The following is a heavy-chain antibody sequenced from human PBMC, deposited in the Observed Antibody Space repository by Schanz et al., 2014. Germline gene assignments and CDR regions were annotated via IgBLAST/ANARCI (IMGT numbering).Heavy chain of an antibody. CDR1: GFTFATSA. Sequence: EVQLLESGGGLVQPGGSLRLSCAASGFTFATSAMTWVRQAPGKGLEWVSVISARGEVSKYSDSVKGRFIVSRDNSRATLFLQMDSLRAADTAFYYCAKWEDIVPEPEPMRGWFDSWGQGILVTVSS. J-gene: IGHJ5*01. CDR3: AKWEDIVPEPEPMRGWFDS. V-gene: IGHV3-23*01. D-gene: IGHD2-8*01. CDR2: ISARGEVS.